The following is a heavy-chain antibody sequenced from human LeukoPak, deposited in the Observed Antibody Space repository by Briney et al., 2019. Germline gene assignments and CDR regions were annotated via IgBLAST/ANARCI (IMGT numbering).Heavy chain of an antibody. V-gene: IGHV4-59*01. CDR3: ARDPDGYKFFDY. CDR2: IYDRGTT. CDR1: GDSIGTYF. Sequence: SETLSLTCTVSGDSIGTYFWHWIRQPPWKGPEWMGYIYDRGTTAYNPSLKRRVTMSVDTSTNQFSLKLTSVTPADTAVYYCARDPDGYKFFDYWGRGRPVTVSS. D-gene: IGHD5-24*01. J-gene: IGHJ4*02.